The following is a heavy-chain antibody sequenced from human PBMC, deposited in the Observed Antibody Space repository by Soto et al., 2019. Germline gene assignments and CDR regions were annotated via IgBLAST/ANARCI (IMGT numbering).Heavy chain of an antibody. J-gene: IGHJ5*02. V-gene: IGHV4-59*11. CDR1: GVSITSHY. CDR3: ARDLRSRGWFDP. Sequence: SETLSLTCDVSGVSITSHYWNWIRQSPGMGLEWIGSTYFRGSASYNPSLKSRVTISLDTSKDQLSLTPSAVTAADSAVYYCARDLRSRGWFDPWGPGILVTVSS. CDR2: TYFRGSA.